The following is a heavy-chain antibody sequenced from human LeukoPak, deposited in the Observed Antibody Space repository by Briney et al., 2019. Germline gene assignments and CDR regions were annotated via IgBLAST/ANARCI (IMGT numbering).Heavy chain of an antibody. V-gene: IGHV3-7*03. D-gene: IGHD2-2*01. CDR1: GFTFSSYW. Sequence: QPGGSLRLSCAASGFTFSSYWMTWVRQAPGKGLEWVANIKQDGSKKSYVDSVKGRFTISRDNAKNSLYLQMNSLRADDTGVYYGASQPAAADVDYWGQGNLVTVSS. CDR3: ASQPAAADVDY. J-gene: IGHJ4*02. CDR2: IKQDGSKK.